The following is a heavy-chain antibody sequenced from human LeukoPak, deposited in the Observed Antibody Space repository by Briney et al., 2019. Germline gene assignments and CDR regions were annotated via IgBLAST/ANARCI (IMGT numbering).Heavy chain of an antibody. D-gene: IGHD3-10*01. CDR2: VSGSGGST. V-gene: IGHV3-23*01. CDR3: AKLWSNYLVFDN. CDR1: GGSISGYY. Sequence: RPSETLSLTCTVSGGSISGYYWTWVRQAPGKGLEWVSAVSGSGGSTYYPDSVEGRFTISRDNSKDTLYLQINSLRVEDTAVYFCAKLWSNYLVFDNWGQGTLVTVSS. J-gene: IGHJ4*02.